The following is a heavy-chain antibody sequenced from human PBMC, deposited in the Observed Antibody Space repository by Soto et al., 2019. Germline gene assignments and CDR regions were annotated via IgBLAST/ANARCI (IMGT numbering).Heavy chain of an antibody. D-gene: IGHD4-17*01. CDR3: ARDRWADYGDYVRGYYYGMDV. V-gene: IGHV1-69*08. CDR2: IIPILGIA. J-gene: IGHJ6*02. CDR1: GGTFSSYT. Sequence: QVQLVQSGAEVKKPGSSVKVSCKASGGTFSSYTISWVRQAPGQGLEWMGRIIPILGIANYAQKFQGRVRVTADKSTXXAXMXXRSLRSEDTAVYYCARDRWADYGDYVRGYYYGMDVWGQGTTVTVSS.